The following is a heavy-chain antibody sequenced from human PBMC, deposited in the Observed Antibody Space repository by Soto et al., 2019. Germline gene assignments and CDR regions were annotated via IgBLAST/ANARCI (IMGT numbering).Heavy chain of an antibody. D-gene: IGHD1-26*01. CDR3: ARPGYSGSYYDY. CDR2: IYYSGST. J-gene: IGHJ4*02. Sequence: SETLSLSCAVSGGSISSSNWWSWVRQPPGKGLEWIGGIYYSGSTYYNPSLKSRVTISVDTSKNQFSLKLSSVTAADTAVYYCARPGYSGSYYDYWGQGTLVTVSS. CDR1: GGSISSSNW. V-gene: IGHV4-4*02.